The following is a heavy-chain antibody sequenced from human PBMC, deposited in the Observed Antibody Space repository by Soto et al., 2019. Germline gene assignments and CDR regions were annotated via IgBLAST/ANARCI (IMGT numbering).Heavy chain of an antibody. CDR1: GGSISGYY. V-gene: IGHV4-4*07. Sequence: QVQLQESGPGLVKPSETLSLTCTVSGGSISGYYWTWIRQPAGKGLEWIGRKHTSGTTNYNPSLTSRVTMSIDTSTNQFSLTLSSVTAADTAVYYCARGGEFYVLDVWGQGTTVAVSS. D-gene: IGHD3-16*01. CDR3: ARGGEFYVLDV. CDR2: KHTSGTT. J-gene: IGHJ6*02.